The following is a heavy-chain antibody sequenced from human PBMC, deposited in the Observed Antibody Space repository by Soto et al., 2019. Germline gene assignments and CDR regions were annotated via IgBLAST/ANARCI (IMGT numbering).Heavy chain of an antibody. J-gene: IGHJ4*02. CDR1: GFTFSSYW. V-gene: IGHV3-74*01. Sequence: EVQLVESGGGLVQPGGSLRLSCAASGFTFSSYWLHWVRQAPGKGLVWLSRIHSDGSSTNYADSVKGRFTISRDNAKSTLYLQLNSVRAEDTAVYYCARKGAVAGFGYWGQGTLVTVSS. CDR2: IHSDGSST. D-gene: IGHD6-19*01. CDR3: ARKGAVAGFGY.